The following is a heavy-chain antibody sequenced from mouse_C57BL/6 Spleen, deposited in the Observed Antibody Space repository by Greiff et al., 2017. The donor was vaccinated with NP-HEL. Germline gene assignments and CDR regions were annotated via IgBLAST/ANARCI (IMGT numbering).Heavy chain of an antibody. J-gene: IGHJ4*01. Sequence: VQLQQSGPVLVKPGASVKMSCKASGYTFTDYYMNWVKQSHGKSLEWIGVINPYNGGTSYNQKFKGKATLTVDKSSSTAYMELNSLTSEDSAVYYCARRSYGSSYDYAMDYWGQGTSVTVSS. CDR3: ARRSYGSSYDYAMDY. CDR2: INPYNGGT. CDR1: GYTFTDYY. D-gene: IGHD1-1*01. V-gene: IGHV1-19*01.